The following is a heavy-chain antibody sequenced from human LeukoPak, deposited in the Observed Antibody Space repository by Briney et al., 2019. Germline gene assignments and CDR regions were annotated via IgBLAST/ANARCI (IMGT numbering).Heavy chain of an antibody. Sequence: GGSLRLSCAASGFTFSTYTVNWVRQAPGKGLEWVSSISGRSSYIYYADSVKGRFTISRDNAKNSLYLQMNSLRAEDTAVYYCARAPRYPGDYCDSSSCSDAFDIWGQGTMVTVSS. CDR2: ISGRSSYI. CDR1: GFTFSTYT. CDR3: ARAPRYPGDYCDSSSCSDAFDI. V-gene: IGHV3-21*01. J-gene: IGHJ3*02. D-gene: IGHD3-22*01.